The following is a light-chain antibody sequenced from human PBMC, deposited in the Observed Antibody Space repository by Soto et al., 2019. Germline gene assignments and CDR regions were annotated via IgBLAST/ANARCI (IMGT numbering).Light chain of an antibody. Sequence: AIQMTQSPSSLSASVGDRVTISCRASQGIGNALGWYQQKPGKPPKVLIYGASNLQCGVPPSVSGSGTGTDFALDNRSPQPEDTVTYYCLQDINYPWTFGQGSKVDIK. V-gene: IGKV1-6*01. CDR3: LQDINYPWT. CDR2: GAS. J-gene: IGKJ1*01. CDR1: QGIGNA.